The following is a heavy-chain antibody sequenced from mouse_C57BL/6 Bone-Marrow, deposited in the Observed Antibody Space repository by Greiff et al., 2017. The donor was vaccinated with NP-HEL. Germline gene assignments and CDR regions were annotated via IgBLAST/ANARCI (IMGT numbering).Heavy chain of an antibody. D-gene: IGHD2-1*01. V-gene: IGHV5-17*01. Sequence: EVKLMESGGGLVKPGGSLKLSCAASGFTFSDYGMHLVRQAPEKGLEWVAYISSGSSTIYYADTVKGRFTISRDNAKNTLFLQMTSLRSEDTAMYYCARGGNYEYAMDYWGQGTSVTVSS. CDR2: ISSGSSTI. CDR1: GFTFSDYG. J-gene: IGHJ4*01. CDR3: ARGGNYEYAMDY.